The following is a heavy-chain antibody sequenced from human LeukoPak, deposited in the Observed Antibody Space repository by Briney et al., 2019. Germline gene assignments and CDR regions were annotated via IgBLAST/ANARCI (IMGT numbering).Heavy chain of an antibody. D-gene: IGHD6-6*01. CDR3: ARDRKVYSSSSFDY. V-gene: IGHV1-69*10. CDR1: GGTFSSYA. CDR2: IIPFLGIA. Sequence: SVKVSCKASGGTFSSYAIIWVRRAPGQGLEWMGGIIPFLGIANYAQKFQGRVTITADKSTSTAYMELSSLRSEDTAVYYCARDRKVYSSSSFDYWGQGTLVTVSS. J-gene: IGHJ4*02.